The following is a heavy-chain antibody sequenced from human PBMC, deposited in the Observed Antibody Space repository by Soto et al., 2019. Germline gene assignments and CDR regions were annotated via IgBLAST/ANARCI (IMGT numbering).Heavy chain of an antibody. CDR2: INHRRST. V-gene: IGHV4-34*01. CDR3: VRSLGCLQYSWFDP. CDR1: GGSFSGYY. D-gene: IGHD3-16*01. Sequence: PSETLSLTCAVYGGSFSGYYWTWIRQPPGKGFEWIGEINHRRSTSYNPSLKRRVTMSIDTSKNQFSLHLSSVTAADTAVYYCVRSLGCLQYSWFDPWGQGIPVTVSS. J-gene: IGHJ5*02.